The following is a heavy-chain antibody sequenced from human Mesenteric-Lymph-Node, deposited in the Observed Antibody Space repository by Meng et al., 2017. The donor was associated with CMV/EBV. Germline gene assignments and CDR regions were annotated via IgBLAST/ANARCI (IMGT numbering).Heavy chain of an antibody. CDR1: SGGYY. CDR3: ARGGYCSGGSCYRVRWFDP. CDR2: IYYSGST. D-gene: IGHD2-15*01. J-gene: IGHJ5*02. V-gene: IGHV4-31*02. Sequence: SGGYYWSWIRQHPGKGLEWIGYIYYSGSTYYNPSLKSRVTVSVDTSKNQFSLKLSSVTAADTAVYYCARGGYCSGGSCYRVRWFDPWGQGTLVTVSS.